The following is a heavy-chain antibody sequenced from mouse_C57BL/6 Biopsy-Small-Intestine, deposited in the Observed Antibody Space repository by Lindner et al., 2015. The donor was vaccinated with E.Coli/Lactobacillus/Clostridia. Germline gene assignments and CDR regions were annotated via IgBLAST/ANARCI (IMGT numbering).Heavy chain of an antibody. Sequence: VQLQESGGEVVRPGTSVKMSCKASGYTFTNYWIGWAKQRPGHGLEWIGDIYPGGAYTNYSEKFKGKATLTADKSSSTAYMQLSSLTSEDSAVYFCARGNYGSSYGYFDVWGTGTTVTVSS. D-gene: IGHD1-1*01. CDR3: ARGNYGSSYGYFDV. J-gene: IGHJ1*03. V-gene: IGHV1-63*01. CDR2: IYPGGAYT. CDR1: GYTFTNYW.